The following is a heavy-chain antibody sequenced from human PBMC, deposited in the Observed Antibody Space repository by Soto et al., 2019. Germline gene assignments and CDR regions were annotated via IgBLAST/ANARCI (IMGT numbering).Heavy chain of an antibody. CDR2: INHSGSA. J-gene: IGHJ4*02. CDR3: ARGLITGSQYSGASYSSDS. Sequence: SETLSLTCDVYGGSFSGYIWTWIRQTPGKGLQWIGQINHSGSANYNPSLKSRVTISVHPSNSQFSLELSSVTAADTAVYYCARGLITGSQYSGASYSSDSWCQGPQVTLSS. V-gene: IGHV4-34*01. CDR1: GGSFSGYI. D-gene: IGHD1-26*01.